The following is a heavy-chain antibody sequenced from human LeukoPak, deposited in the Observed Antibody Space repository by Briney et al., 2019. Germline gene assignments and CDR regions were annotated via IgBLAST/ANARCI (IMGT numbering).Heavy chain of an antibody. CDR2: TSSSGSTI. CDR1: GFTFSSHG. Sequence: GGPLRLSCAASGFTFSSHGMNWVRQAPGKGLEWVSYTSSSGSTIYYADSVKGRFTISRDNAKNSLYLQMNSLRAEDTAVYYCAELGITMIGGVWGKGTTVTISS. V-gene: IGHV3-48*04. D-gene: IGHD3-10*02. CDR3: AELGITMIGGV. J-gene: IGHJ6*04.